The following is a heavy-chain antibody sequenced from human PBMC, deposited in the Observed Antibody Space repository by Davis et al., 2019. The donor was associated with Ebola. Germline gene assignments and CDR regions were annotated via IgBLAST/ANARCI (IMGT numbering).Heavy chain of an antibody. CDR3: ARGPDWFDP. CDR2: IYYSGST. V-gene: IGHV4-59*12. CDR1: GGSISSYY. J-gene: IGHJ5*02. Sequence: SETLSLTCTVSGGSISSYYWSWIRQPPGKGLEWIGYIYYSGSTNYNPSLKSRVTISVDTSKNQLKVSSVTAADTAVYYCARGPDWFDPWGQGTLVTVSS.